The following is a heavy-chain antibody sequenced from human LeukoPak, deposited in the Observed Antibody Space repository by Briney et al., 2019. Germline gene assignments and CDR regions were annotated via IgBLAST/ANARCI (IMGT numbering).Heavy chain of an antibody. CDR3: ARVSDYDFWSGYNGMDV. J-gene: IGHJ6*02. V-gene: IGHV3-30-3*01. D-gene: IGHD3-3*01. CDR1: GFTFSSYA. CDR2: ISYDGSNK. Sequence: GGSLRLSCAASGFTFSSYAMHWVRQAPGKGLEWVAVISYDGSNKYYADSVKGRFTISRDNSKNTLYLQMNSLRAEDTAVYYCARVSDYDFWSGYNGMDVWGQGTTVTVSS.